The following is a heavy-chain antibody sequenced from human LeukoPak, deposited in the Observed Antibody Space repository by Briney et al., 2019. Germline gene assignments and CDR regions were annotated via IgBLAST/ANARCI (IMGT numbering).Heavy chain of an antibody. J-gene: IGHJ4*02. V-gene: IGHV4-59*01. CDR1: GGSFSSYY. Sequence: SETLSLTCAVYGGSFSSYYWSWIRQPPGKGLEWIGYIYYSGSTNYNPSLKSRVTISVDTSKNQFSLKLSSVTAADTAVYYCARDRRVDTAMALDYWGQGTLVTVSS. CDR3: ARDRRVDTAMALDY. CDR2: IYYSGST. D-gene: IGHD5-18*01.